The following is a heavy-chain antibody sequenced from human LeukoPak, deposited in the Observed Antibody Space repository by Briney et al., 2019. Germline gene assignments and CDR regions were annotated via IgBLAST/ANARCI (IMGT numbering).Heavy chain of an antibody. CDR2: ISERGGST. V-gene: IGHV3-23*01. Sequence: GGSLRLACVVSGISLTNYAMTWVRQAPGKGLEWVSYISERGGSTSYADSVKGRFTISRDTSLNTLYLQMTSLRAEDTAVYFCAKRGIVIRGILVIGYHQEAYHYDYWGQGVLVTVSS. J-gene: IGHJ4*02. CDR3: AKRGIVIRGILVIGYHQEAYHYDY. CDR1: GISLTNYA. D-gene: IGHD3-10*01.